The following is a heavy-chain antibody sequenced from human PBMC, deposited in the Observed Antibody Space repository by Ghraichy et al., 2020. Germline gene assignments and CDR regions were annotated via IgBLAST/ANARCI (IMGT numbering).Heavy chain of an antibody. CDR1: GGSFSGYY. CDR2: INHSGST. J-gene: IGHJ4*02. CDR3: ARGRAGWNRHPLVY. Sequence: SETLSLTCAVYGGSFSGYYWSWIRQPPGKGLEWIGEINHSGSTNYNPSLKSRVTISVDTSKNQFSLKLSSVTAADTAVYYCARGRAGWNRHPLVYWGQGTLVTVSS. D-gene: IGHD1-1*01. V-gene: IGHV4-34*01.